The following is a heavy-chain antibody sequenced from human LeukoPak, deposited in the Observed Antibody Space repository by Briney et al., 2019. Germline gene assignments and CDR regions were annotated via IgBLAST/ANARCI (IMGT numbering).Heavy chain of an antibody. D-gene: IGHD5-12*01. CDR1: GASVSRNW. J-gene: IGHJ6*02. CDR2: ISGSGGST. CDR3: ARERGYSGYGMDV. V-gene: IGHV3-23*01. Sequence: GTLSLTCTVSGASVSRNWWSWVRQPPGKGLEWVSAISGSGGSTYYADSVKGRFTISRDNSKNTLYLQMNSLRAEDTAIYYCARERGYSGYGMDVWGQGTTVTVSS.